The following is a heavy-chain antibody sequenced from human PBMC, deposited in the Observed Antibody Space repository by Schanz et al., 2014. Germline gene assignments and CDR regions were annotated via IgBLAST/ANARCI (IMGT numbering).Heavy chain of an antibody. CDR2: IFFRGST. CDR1: GGSISSGGYS. J-gene: IGHJ6*02. Sequence: QVQLQESGPGLVKPSQTLSLTCAVSGGSISSGGYSWSWIRQPPGKGLEWIGYIFFRGSTYYNPSLKSRVTISIDPSKNQFSLRLTYVTAADTAVYYCYGMDVWGQGTMVTVSS. CDR3: YGMDV. V-gene: IGHV4-30-4*07.